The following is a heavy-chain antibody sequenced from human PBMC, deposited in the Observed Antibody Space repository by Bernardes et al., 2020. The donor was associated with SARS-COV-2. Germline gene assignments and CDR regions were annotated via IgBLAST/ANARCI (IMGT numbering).Heavy chain of an antibody. CDR2: IGSGDGSP. D-gene: IGHD5-18*01. V-gene: IGHV3-23*01. Sequence: GGSLRLSCAASGFTFSSYAMNWVRQVPGKGLEWVSSIGSGDGSPYYADSVKGRFTISRDNSKNTLYLQMNTLRPEDTAVYYCAGDRSGYIYGWGQGTLVTVSS. CDR1: GFTFSSYA. CDR3: AGDRSGYIYG. J-gene: IGHJ4*02.